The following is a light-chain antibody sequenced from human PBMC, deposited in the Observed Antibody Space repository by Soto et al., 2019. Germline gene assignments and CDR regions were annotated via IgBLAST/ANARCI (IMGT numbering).Light chain of an antibody. CDR2: AAS. CDR3: QQSKSAPQT. V-gene: IGKV1-27*01. CDR1: QGIGNS. Sequence: DIQMTQSPSSLSGSVGDKITMTCRASQGIGNSLAWYQQKPGKVPKLLIYAASILQSGVPPRFNGRGSGTDFTLTILSLGPEDAATYYCQQSKSAPQTFGQGTKVEI. J-gene: IGKJ1*01.